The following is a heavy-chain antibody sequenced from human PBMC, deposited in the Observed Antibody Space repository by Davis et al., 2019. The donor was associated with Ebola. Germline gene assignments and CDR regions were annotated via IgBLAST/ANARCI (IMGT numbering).Heavy chain of an antibody. CDR1: LGTFSSYA. V-gene: IGHV1-69*13. Sequence: SVKVSCKASLGTFSSYAISWVRQAPGQGLDWMGGIIPVFGIPKYAQKFQGRVTITADESTSTAYMELSSLRSEDTAVYYCARDRYSDGSGYFFEQSHWGQGTLVTVSS. CDR3: ARDRYSDGSGYFFEQSH. D-gene: IGHD3-22*01. J-gene: IGHJ4*02. CDR2: IIPVFGIP.